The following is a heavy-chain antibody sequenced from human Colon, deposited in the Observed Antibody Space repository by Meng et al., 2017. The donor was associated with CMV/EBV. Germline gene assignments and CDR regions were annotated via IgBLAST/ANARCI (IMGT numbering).Heavy chain of an antibody. CDR2: TNSDGSST. CDR1: GFTFSGSW. V-gene: IGHV3-74*01. D-gene: IGHD2-2*02. J-gene: IGHJ6*02. Sequence: GESLKISCAASGFTFSGSWMHWVRQAPGKGLVWVSRTNSDGSSTRYADSVKGRFTISRDNAKNSLYLQMNSLRAEDTAVYYCARDCSSTSCYTDYYYGMDVWGQGTTVTVSS. CDR3: ARDCSSTSCYTDYYYGMDV.